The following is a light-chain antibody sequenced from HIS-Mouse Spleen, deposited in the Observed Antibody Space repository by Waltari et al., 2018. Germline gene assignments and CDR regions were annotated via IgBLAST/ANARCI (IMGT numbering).Light chain of an antibody. CDR1: SSDVGGYNY. V-gene: IGLV2-18*01. CDR2: EVS. Sequence: QSALTQPRSVSGSPGQSVTISCTGTSSDVGGYNYVSWYQQHPGTAPQLMIYEVSNRPSGVPDRFSGSKSGNTASLTISGLQAEDEADYYCSLYTSSSTLVFGGGTKLTVL. J-gene: IGLJ2*01. CDR3: SLYTSSSTLV.